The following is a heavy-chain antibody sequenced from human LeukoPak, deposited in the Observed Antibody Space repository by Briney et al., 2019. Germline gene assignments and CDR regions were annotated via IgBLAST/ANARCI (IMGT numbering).Heavy chain of an antibody. V-gene: IGHV1-46*01. Sequence: GASVKVSCKASGYTFTSYYMHWVRQAPGQGLEWMGIINPSGGSTSYAQKFQGRVTMTRDTSTSTVYMELSSLRSEDTAVYYCARGRGPGVTMVRGVREAFDTWGQGTMVTVSS. CDR2: INPSGGST. CDR1: GYTFTSYY. CDR3: ARGRGPGVTMVRGVREAFDT. D-gene: IGHD3-10*01. J-gene: IGHJ3*02.